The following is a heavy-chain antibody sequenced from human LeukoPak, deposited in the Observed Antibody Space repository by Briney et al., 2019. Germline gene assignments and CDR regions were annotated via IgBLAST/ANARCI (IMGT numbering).Heavy chain of an antibody. Sequence: RASVTVSFTASGYTFTSYYLYWVRQAPGQGLEWMGIINPSGGSTNYAQKFQGRVTMIRDTSTSTVYMELSSLRSEDTAVYYCARGPRITMVRGGQWYYYMDVWGKGTTVTISS. CDR3: ARGPRITMVRGGQWYYYMDV. J-gene: IGHJ6*03. D-gene: IGHD3-10*01. CDR1: GYTFTSYY. V-gene: IGHV1-46*01. CDR2: INPSGGST.